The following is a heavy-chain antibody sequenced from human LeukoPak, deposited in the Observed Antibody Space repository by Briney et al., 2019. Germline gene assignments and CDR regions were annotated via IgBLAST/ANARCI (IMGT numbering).Heavy chain of an antibody. CDR2: INPNSGDT. CDR3: ARDYCSSTSCLFDY. V-gene: IGHV1-2*06. D-gene: IGHD2-2*01. CDR1: VYTFTGYH. J-gene: IGHJ4*02. Sequence: ASVKVSCKASVYTFTGYHMHWVRQAPGQGLEWMGRINPNSGDTNYAQKFQGRVTVTRDTSISTAYMELSRLRSDDTAVYYCARDYCSSTSCLFDYWGQGTLVTVSS.